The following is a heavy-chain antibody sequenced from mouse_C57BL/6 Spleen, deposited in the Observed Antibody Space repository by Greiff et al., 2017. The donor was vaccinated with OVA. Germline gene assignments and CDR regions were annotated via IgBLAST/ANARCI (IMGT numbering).Heavy chain of an antibody. CDR2: INYDGSST. CDR1: GFTFSDYY. D-gene: IGHD3-3*01. CDR3: TRSRGGYYFDY. J-gene: IGHJ2*01. V-gene: IGHV5-16*01. Sequence: EVKLVESEGGLVQPGSSMKLSCTASGFTFSDYYMAWVRQVPEKGLEWVANINYDGSSTYYLDSLKSRFIISRDNAKNILYLQMSSLKSEDTATYYYTRSRGGYYFDYWGQGTTLTVSS.